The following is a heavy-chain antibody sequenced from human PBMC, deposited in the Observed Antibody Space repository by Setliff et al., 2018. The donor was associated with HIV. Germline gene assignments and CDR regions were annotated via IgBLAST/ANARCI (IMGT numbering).Heavy chain of an antibody. J-gene: IGHJ6*03. Sequence: KASETLSLTCTVSSASISSSGYYWGWIRQPPGKGLEWIGSIYYSGSTYYNPSLKSRVTISVDTSKNQFSLKLSSVTAADTAVYYCARGYCSSTTCYDDYYYMAVWGKGSTVTISS. D-gene: IGHD2-2*01. CDR1: SASISSSGYY. V-gene: IGHV4-39*01. CDR2: IYYSGST. CDR3: ARGYCSSTTCYDDYYYMAV.